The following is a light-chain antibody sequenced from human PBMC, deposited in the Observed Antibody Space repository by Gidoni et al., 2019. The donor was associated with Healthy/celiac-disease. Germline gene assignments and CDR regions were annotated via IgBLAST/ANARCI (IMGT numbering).Light chain of an antibody. J-gene: IGKJ4*01. Sequence: AIRITHSPSSLSASTGDRVTIPCRASQGISSYLAWYQQKPGKAPKLLIYAASTLQSGVPSRVSGSGSGTDFTLTISCLQSEDFATYYCQQYYSYPMLTFGGGTKVEIK. CDR2: AAS. CDR1: QGISSY. CDR3: QQYYSYPMLT. V-gene: IGKV1-8*01.